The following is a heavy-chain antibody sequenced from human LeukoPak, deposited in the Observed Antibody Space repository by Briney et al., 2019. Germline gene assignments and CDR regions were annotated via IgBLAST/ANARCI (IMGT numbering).Heavy chain of an antibody. CDR2: ISTDGNYK. D-gene: IGHD3-10*01. CDR1: GFTFNNYG. CDR3: SKDRLWFGEKHLDY. Sequence: PGKSLRLSCAASGFTFNNYGMHWVRQAPGKGLEWVAVISTDGNYKHSADSVKGRFNISRDNSKNALYLQMNSLRVEDTAVYYCSKDRLWFGEKHLDYWGQGTPVTGSS. V-gene: IGHV3-30*18. J-gene: IGHJ4*02.